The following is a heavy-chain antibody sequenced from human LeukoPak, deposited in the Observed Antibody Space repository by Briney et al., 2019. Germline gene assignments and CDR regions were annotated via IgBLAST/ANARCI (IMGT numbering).Heavy chain of an antibody. CDR2: INHSGST. CDR1: GGSFSGYY. CDR3: ARERHYDSSGYYYGYYYYMDV. D-gene: IGHD3-22*01. Sequence: SETLSLTCAVYGGSFSGYYWSWIRQPPGKGLEWIGGINHSGSTNYNPSLKSRVTISVDTSKNQFSLKLSSVTAADTALYYCARERHYDSSGYYYGYYYYMDVWGKGTTVTVSS. V-gene: IGHV4-34*01. J-gene: IGHJ6*03.